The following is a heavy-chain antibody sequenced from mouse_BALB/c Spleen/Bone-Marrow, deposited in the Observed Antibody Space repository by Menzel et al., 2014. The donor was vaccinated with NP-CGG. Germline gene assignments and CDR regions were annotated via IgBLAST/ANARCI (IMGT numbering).Heavy chain of an antibody. CDR3: ARKYGDY. J-gene: IGHJ2*01. Sequence: QVKLQQSGAELVRPGSSVKISCKASGYPFSSYWMNWVKQRPGQGLEWIGQIYPGDVETNYKGKFKGNATLTADKSSSTAYMQLISLTSEDSEVYFCARKYGDYWGQGTTLTVSS. V-gene: IGHV1-80*01. D-gene: IGHD2-10*02. CDR1: GYPFSSYW. CDR2: IYPGDVET.